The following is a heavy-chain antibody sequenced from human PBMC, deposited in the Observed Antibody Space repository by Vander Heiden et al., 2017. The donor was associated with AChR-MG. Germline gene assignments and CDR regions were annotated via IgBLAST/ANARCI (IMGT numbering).Heavy chain of an antibody. CDR3: ARSHGAVGRWFDL. Sequence: EVQLLESGGGLVQPGGSLRRSCVASGCTFSSYALSWVRQAPEKGLDWVSAISGTGDSTYYADSVKGLFTISRDNSKNTLYLQVNSLRVEDTARYYCARSHGAVGRWFDLWGRGTLVTVSS. CDR2: ISGTGDST. J-gene: IGHJ2*01. D-gene: IGHD1-1*01. CDR1: GCTFSSYA. V-gene: IGHV3-23*01.